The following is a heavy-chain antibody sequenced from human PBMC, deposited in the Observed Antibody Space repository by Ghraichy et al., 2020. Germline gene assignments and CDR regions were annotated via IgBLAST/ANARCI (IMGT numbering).Heavy chain of an antibody. CDR1: ALICLHSP. CDR2: ISGSGATT. Sequence: GGSLRLSYTGRALICLHSPIRSAYPAFGLGLKWVSAISGSGATTYFADSVKGRFTISRDNSKNTLYLQMNSLRAEDTAIYFCAKVCEQCNYDSSGYYSLDYWCQGTLVTVSS. J-gene: IGHJ4*02. D-gene: IGHD3-22*01. CDR3: AKVCEQCNYDSSGYYSLDY. V-gene: IGHV3-23*01.